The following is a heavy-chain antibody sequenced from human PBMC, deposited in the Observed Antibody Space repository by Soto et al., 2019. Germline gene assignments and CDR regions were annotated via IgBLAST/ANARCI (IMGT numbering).Heavy chain of an antibody. CDR3: ARGVYGSGNYYSGTSALDI. CDR2: TIPVFNTA. Sequence: QVQLEQSGAEVKKPGSSVKISCKASGGTLSDHGVSWLRQAPGQGLEWVGGTIPVFNTAKYAPKFQGRVTIEADTPTFIASMELASLRSDDTAFYYCARGVYGSGNYYSGTSALDIWGQGTLVIVSS. CDR1: GGTLSDHG. J-gene: IGHJ3*02. V-gene: IGHV1-69*06. D-gene: IGHD3-10*01.